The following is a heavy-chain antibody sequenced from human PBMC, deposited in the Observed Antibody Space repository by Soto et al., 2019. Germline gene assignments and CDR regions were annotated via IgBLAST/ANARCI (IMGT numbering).Heavy chain of an antibody. J-gene: IGHJ6*02. D-gene: IGHD1-26*01. CDR1: GGSFSGYY. Sequence: QVQLQQWGAGLLKPSETLSLTCAVYGGSFSGYYWSWIRQPPGKGLEWIGEINHSGSTNYNPSLKSRVTISVDTSKNQFSLKLSSVTAADTAVYYCARGRWDYYYYYGMDVWGQGTTVTVSS. CDR3: ARGRWDYYYYYGMDV. CDR2: INHSGST. V-gene: IGHV4-34*01.